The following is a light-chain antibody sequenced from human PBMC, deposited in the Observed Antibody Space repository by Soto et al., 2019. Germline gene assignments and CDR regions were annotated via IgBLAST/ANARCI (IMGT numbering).Light chain of an antibody. CDR1: QSVGSN. CDR3: QQYSNWPLLS. V-gene: IGKV3-15*01. Sequence: EVVLTQSPAPLSVSPGAGATLSCRASQSVGSNLAWYQQKPGQTPRVLIYGASTRAIGIPARFSGSGFGTEFTLTISSLQSEDFVVYYCQQYSNWPLLSFGGGTKVEIK. J-gene: IGKJ4*01. CDR2: GAS.